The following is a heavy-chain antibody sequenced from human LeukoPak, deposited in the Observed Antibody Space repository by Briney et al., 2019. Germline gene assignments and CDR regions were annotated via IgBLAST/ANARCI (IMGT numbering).Heavy chain of an antibody. CDR3: AREEDYYDSSGQYYFDY. J-gene: IGHJ4*02. V-gene: IGHV3-48*01. CDR2: ISSSSSTI. Sequence: GGSLRLSCAGSGFTFSSYSMNWVRQAPGKGLEWVSYISSSSSTIYYADSVKGRFTISRDNAKNSLYLQMNSLRAEDTAVYYCAREEDYYDSSGQYYFDYWGQGTLVTVSS. CDR1: GFTFSSYS. D-gene: IGHD3-22*01.